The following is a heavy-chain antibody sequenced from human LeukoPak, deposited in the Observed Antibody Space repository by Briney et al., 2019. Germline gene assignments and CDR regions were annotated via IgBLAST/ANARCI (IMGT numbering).Heavy chain of an antibody. CDR3: ARRLGGDYNWFDP. CDR2: INHSGST. V-gene: IGHV4-34*01. J-gene: IGHJ5*02. D-gene: IGHD2-21*01. CDR1: GGSFSGYY. Sequence: PSETLSLTCAVYGGSFSGYYWSWIRQPPGKGLEWIGEINHSGSTNYNPSLKSRVTISVDTSKNQFSLKLSSVTAADTAVYYCARRLGGDYNWFDPWGQGTLVTVSS.